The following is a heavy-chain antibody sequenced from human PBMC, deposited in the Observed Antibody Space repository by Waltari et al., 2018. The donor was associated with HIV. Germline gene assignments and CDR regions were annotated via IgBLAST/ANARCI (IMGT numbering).Heavy chain of an antibody. CDR3: AKPGGYSGYDLPYYFDY. J-gene: IGHJ4*02. Sequence: QVQLVESGGGVVQLGRSVRLSCAASGFTFRSSGMHWVCKAPGKGLEWVAVISYDGSNKYYADSVKGRFTISRDNSKNTLYLQMNSLRAADTAVYYCAKPGGYSGYDLPYYFDYWGQGTLVTVSS. V-gene: IGHV3-30*18. CDR1: GFTFRSSG. D-gene: IGHD5-12*01. CDR2: ISYDGSNK.